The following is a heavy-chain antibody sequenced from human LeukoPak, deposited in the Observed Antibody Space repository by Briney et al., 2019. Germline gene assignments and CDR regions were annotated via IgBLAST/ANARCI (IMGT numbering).Heavy chain of an antibody. Sequence: ASVKVSCKASGYTFTDYLINWVRQAPGQGLEGVGSISTKNGYTKLAQKFQGRVAMTKDTSANTIYMDLKSLTFDDTAGYYCARENLWFGEFPFDNWGQGTLVSVSS. D-gene: IGHD3-10*01. CDR3: ARENLWFGEFPFDN. V-gene: IGHV1-18*01. CDR1: GYTFTDYL. J-gene: IGHJ4*02. CDR2: ISTKNGYT.